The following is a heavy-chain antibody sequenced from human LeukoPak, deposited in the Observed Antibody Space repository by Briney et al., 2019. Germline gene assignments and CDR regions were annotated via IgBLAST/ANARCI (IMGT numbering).Heavy chain of an antibody. J-gene: IGHJ6*02. Sequence: GRSLSLSCAASGFTLSSYCMHCVRQAPGKGLEWVAVIWYDGSNKYYADSMKGRFTISRDNSKNTLYLQMNSLRAEDTAVYYCARERFLEWLPRLRYYGMDVWGQGTTVTVSS. CDR2: IWYDGSNK. CDR3: ARERFLEWLPRLRYYGMDV. CDR1: GFTLSSYC. D-gene: IGHD3-3*01. V-gene: IGHV3-33*01.